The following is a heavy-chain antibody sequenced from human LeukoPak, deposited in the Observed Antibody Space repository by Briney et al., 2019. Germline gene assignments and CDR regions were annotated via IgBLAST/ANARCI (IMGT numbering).Heavy chain of an antibody. CDR3: ARLKGFGAHGWFDP. V-gene: IGHV4-4*07. J-gene: IGHJ5*02. Sequence: SETLSLTCTVSGGSISSYDWSWIRQPAGKGLEWIGRIYTRGSTNYNPSLKSRVSMSVNTSKKQFSPKLSSVTAADTAVYYCARLKGFGAHGWFDPWGQGTLVTVSS. CDR2: IYTRGST. CDR1: GGSISSYD. D-gene: IGHD3-10*01.